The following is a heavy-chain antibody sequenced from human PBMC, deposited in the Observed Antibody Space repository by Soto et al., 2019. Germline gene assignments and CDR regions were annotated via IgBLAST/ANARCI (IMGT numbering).Heavy chain of an antibody. V-gene: IGHV1-18*01. D-gene: IGHD3-22*01. CDR2: ISAYNGNT. J-gene: IGHJ3*02. CDR1: GYTFTSYG. Sequence: ASVKVSCKASGYTFTSYGISWVRQAPGQGLEWMGWISAYNGNTNYAQKLQGRVTMTTDTSTSTAYMELRSLRSDDSAVYYCEAMIVMVEGYAFGIWGQGKMVTV. CDR3: EAMIVMVEGYAFGI.